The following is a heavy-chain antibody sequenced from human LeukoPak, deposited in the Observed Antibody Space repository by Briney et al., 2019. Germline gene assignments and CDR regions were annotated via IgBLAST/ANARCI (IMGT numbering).Heavy chain of an antibody. CDR2: INWNGGSI. Sequence: GGSLRLSCAGSGFTFDDYGMSWVRQAPGKGLEWVSGINWNGGSIGYADSVKGRFTISRDNSKNTLYLQMNSLRAEDTAVYYCAKVPNWNYLWFDPWGQGTLVTVSS. J-gene: IGHJ5*02. D-gene: IGHD1-7*01. CDR1: GFTFDDYG. V-gene: IGHV3-20*04. CDR3: AKVPNWNYLWFDP.